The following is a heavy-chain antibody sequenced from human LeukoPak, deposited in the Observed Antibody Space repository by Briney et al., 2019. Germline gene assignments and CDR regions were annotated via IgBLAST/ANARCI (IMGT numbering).Heavy chain of an antibody. J-gene: IGHJ6*02. Sequence: ASVKVSCKASGYTFTGYYMHWVRQAPGQGLEWMGWINPNSGGTNYAQKFRGRVTMTRDTSISTAYMELSRLRSDDTAVYYCASSAYCSSTSCYQDEYGMDVWGQGTTVTVSS. D-gene: IGHD2-2*01. CDR3: ASSAYCSSTSCYQDEYGMDV. CDR1: GYTFTGYY. CDR2: INPNSGGT. V-gene: IGHV1-2*02.